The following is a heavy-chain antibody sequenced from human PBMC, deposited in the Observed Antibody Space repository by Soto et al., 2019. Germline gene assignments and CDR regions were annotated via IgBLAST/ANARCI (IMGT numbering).Heavy chain of an antibody. CDR3: ASRAPYYYDSSGYYS. V-gene: IGHV1-46*01. D-gene: IGHD3-22*01. CDR2: INPSGGST. J-gene: IGHJ4*02. Sequence: ASVKVSCKASGYSFTSYYLHWVRQAPGQGPEWMGLINPSGGSTTYSQKFQGRVTMTRDTSASTAYMELSSLRSEDTAVYYCASRAPYYYDSSGYYSWGQGTLVTVSS. CDR1: GYSFTSYY.